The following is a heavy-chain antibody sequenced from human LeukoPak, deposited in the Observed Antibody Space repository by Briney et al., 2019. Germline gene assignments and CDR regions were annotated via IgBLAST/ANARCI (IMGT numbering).Heavy chain of an antibody. CDR1: GFTFSMYS. CDR3: AELGITMIGGV. V-gene: IGHV3-48*04. Sequence: GGSLRLSCAASGFTFSMYSMNWVRQAPGKGLEWVSYISSLSGTIEYADSVKGRFTISRDNAKNSLYLQMNSLRAEDTAVYYCAELGITMIGGVWGKGTTVTISS. J-gene: IGHJ6*04. D-gene: IGHD3-10*02. CDR2: ISSLSGTI.